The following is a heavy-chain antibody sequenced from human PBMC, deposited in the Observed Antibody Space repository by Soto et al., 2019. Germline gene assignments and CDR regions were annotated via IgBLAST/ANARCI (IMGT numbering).Heavy chain of an antibody. CDR2: IIPIFGTA. CDR1: GGTFSSYA. Sequence: ASVKVSCKASGGTFSSYAISWVRQAPGQGLEWMGGIIPIFGTANYAQKFQGRVTITADESTSTAYMELSSLRSEDTAVYYCARDAVAGTFPRERQYNWFDPWGQGTLVTVSS. D-gene: IGHD6-19*01. V-gene: IGHV1-69*13. J-gene: IGHJ5*02. CDR3: ARDAVAGTFPRERQYNWFDP.